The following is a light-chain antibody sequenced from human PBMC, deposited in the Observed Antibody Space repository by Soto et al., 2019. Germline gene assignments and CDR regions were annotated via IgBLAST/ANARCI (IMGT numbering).Light chain of an antibody. J-gene: IGKJ1*01. V-gene: IGKV1-5*01. CDR3: QQYNSYSPWT. Sequence: DIQMTQSPSSLSASVGDRVSITCRASQSISTHLSWYQQKPGKAPKLLIYDASSLESGVPSRFSGSGSGTEFTLTISSLQPDDFATYYCQQYNSYSPWTFGQGTKVDIK. CDR1: QSISTH. CDR2: DAS.